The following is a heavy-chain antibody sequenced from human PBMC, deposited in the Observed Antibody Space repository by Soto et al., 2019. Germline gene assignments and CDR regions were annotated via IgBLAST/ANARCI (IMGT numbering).Heavy chain of an antibody. Sequence: SETLSLTCSVSGGSISSYYWSWIRQPPGKGLEWIGYIYYSGSTNYNPSLKSRVTISVDTSKNQFSLKLSSVTAADTAVYYCARRICSSTSCLFDYWGQGTLVTVSS. CDR3: ARRICSSTSCLFDY. CDR1: GGSISSYY. CDR2: IYYSGST. J-gene: IGHJ4*02. D-gene: IGHD2-2*01. V-gene: IGHV4-59*08.